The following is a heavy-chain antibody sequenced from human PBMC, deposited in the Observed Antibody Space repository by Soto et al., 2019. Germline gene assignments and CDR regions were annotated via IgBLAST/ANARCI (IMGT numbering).Heavy chain of an antibody. D-gene: IGHD3-10*01. Sequence: VQLVQSGAEVKKPGASVKVSCKASGYTFTSYGISWVRQAPGKGLEWVSYISRSSTGIHYADSVKGRFTISRDDATNSMHLQMNSLRDGDTAVYYCARAVTWGLDVWGQGTTVSISS. J-gene: IGHJ6*02. CDR1: GYTFTSYG. V-gene: IGHV3-48*02. CDR3: ARAVTWGLDV. CDR2: ISRSSTGI.